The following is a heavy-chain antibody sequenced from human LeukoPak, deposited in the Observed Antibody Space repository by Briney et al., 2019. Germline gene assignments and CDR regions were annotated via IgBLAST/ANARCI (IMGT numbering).Heavy chain of an antibody. D-gene: IGHD3-22*01. J-gene: IGHJ4*02. CDR3: ARFSEYYHSSVHYLDY. CDR2: IYYTGST. Sequence: SETLSLTCTVSGGSINGYYWSWIRQSPGKGLESLGYIYYTGSTNYNPSLKSRVTMSVDTSRNQFFLRLSSVTAADTAVYYCARFSEYYHSSVHYLDYWGQGTLVSVSS. V-gene: IGHV4-59*01. CDR1: GGSINGYY.